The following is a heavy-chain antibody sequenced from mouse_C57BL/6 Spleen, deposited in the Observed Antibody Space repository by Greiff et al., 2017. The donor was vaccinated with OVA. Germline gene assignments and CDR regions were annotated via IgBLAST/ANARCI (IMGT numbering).Heavy chain of an antibody. CDR1: GYTFTSYW. CDR2: INPSSGYT. CDR3: ARTTMITTREKSAMDY. J-gene: IGHJ4*01. V-gene: IGHV1-7*01. D-gene: IGHD2-4*01. Sequence: QVQLQQSGAELAKPGASVKLSCKASGYTFTSYWMHWVKQRPGPGLEWIGYINPSSGYTKYNQKFKDKATLTADKSSSTAYMHLSSLTYEDSAVYYCARTTMITTREKSAMDYWGQGTSVTVSS.